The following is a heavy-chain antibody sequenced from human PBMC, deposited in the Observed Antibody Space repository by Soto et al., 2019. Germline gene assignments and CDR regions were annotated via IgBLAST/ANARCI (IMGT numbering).Heavy chain of an antibody. CDR1: GGTFSSYA. D-gene: IGHD6-19*01. CDR3: ARAVAGGVYYYYGMDV. J-gene: IGHJ6*02. V-gene: IGHV1-69*12. CDR2: IIPIFGTA. Sequence: QVQLVQSGAEVKQPGSSVKVSCKASGGTFSSYAINWVRQAPGQGLEWMGGIIPIFGTADYAQKFQGRVTITADESTSTAYMELSSLRSEDTAVYYCARAVAGGVYYYYGMDVWGQGTTVTVSS.